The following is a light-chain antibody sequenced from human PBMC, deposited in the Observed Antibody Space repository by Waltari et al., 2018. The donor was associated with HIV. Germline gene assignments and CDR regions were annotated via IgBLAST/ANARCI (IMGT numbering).Light chain of an antibody. CDR3: QQYNSYPYT. CDR1: QSTTYW. J-gene: IGKJ2*01. CDR2: KAS. Sequence: IQMTQSPSALSASVGDRVTITCRASQSTTYWLAWYQQKPGKAPKLLIYKASTLQSGVPSRFSGSGSGTDFTLTISNLQPDDFATYYCQQYNSYPYTFGQGTKLEIK. V-gene: IGKV1-5*03.